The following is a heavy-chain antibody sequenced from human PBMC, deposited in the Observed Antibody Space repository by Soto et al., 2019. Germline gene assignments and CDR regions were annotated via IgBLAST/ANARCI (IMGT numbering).Heavy chain of an antibody. V-gene: IGHV5-51*01. J-gene: IGHJ3*02. CDR3: ARHRRAIVATTDPLDI. CDR2: IYPGDSET. D-gene: IGHD1-26*01. CDR1: GDAFDMYW. Sequence: GESLKISCQVLGDAFDMYWIAWVRQTPGRGLEWIGFIYPGDSETKYSPSFQGRVTMSVDKSTRTAYLQWSGLKASDTATYYCARHRRAIVATTDPLDIWGQGTKVTVSS.